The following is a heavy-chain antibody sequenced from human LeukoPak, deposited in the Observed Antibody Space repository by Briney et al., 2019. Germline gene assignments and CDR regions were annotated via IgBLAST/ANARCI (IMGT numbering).Heavy chain of an antibody. CDR3: ARTHEYFDY. J-gene: IGHJ4*02. CDR2: IYYSGST. CDR1: GGSISSYY. V-gene: IGHV4-59*01. Sequence: VKPSETLSLTCTVSGGSISSYYWSWFRQPPGKVLEWIGYIYYSGSTNYNPSLKSRVTISVDTSKNQFSLKLSSVTAADTAVYYCARTHEYFDYWGQGTLVTVSS.